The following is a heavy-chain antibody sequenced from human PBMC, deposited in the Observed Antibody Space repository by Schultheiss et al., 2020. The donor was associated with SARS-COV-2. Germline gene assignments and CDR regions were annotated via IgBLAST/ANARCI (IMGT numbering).Heavy chain of an antibody. CDR3: AREGHVVVPAGYYYGMDV. Sequence: SETLSLTCTVSGGSISSGGYYWSWIRQHPGKGLEWIGYIYYSRSTYYNPSLKSRVTISVDTSKNQFSLKLSSVTAADTAVYYCAREGHVVVPAGYYYGMDVWGQGTTVTVSS. CDR2: IYYSRST. CDR1: GGSISSGGYY. J-gene: IGHJ6*02. V-gene: IGHV4-31*03. D-gene: IGHD2-2*01.